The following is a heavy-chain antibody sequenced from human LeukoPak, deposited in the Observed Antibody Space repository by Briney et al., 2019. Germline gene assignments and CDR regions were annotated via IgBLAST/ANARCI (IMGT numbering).Heavy chain of an antibody. CDR3: ARGSLWELLGFDY. CDR1: GFTVSRNY. D-gene: IGHD1-26*01. CDR2: IYSGGST. Sequence: PGGSLRLSCAASGFTVSRNYMSWLRQAPGKGLEWVSVIYSGGSTYYADSVKGRFTISRDNSKNTLYLQMRSLRAEDTAVYYCARGSLWELLGFDYWGQGTLVTVSS. V-gene: IGHV3-66*01. J-gene: IGHJ4*02.